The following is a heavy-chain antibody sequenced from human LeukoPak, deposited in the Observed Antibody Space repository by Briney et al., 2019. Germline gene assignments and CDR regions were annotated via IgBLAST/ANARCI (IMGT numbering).Heavy chain of an antibody. CDR1: GASFRGYY. CDR2: INQSGSI. D-gene: IGHD6-13*01. V-gene: IGHV4-34*01. J-gene: IGHJ4*02. Sequence: AETLSLTCAVYGASFRGYYWSWIRQPPGKGLEWIGEINQSGSINHNPSLKSRVSISADTSKKQFSLKVNSVTAADTAVYYCARGGARGIAAAGSLDYWGQGTLVTVSS. CDR3: ARGGARGIAAAGSLDY.